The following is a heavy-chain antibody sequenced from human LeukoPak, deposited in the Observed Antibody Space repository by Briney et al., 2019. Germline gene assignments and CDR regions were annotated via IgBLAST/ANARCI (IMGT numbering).Heavy chain of an antibody. Sequence: GGSLRLSCAASGFTFSTYGMNWVRQAPGKGLEWMSSIKSNSDSIHYSNSVEGRFTISRDTAKKSLYLQMNSLRAENTAMYYCARESLEGGGITMIPRGTYFDYWGQGTLVTVSS. J-gene: IGHJ4*02. D-gene: IGHD3-22*01. CDR2: IKSNSDSI. V-gene: IGHV3-21*01. CDR3: ARESLEGGGITMIPRGTYFDY. CDR1: GFTFSTYG.